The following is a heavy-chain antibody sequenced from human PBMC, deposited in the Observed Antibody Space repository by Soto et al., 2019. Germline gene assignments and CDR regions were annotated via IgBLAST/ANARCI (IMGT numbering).Heavy chain of an antibody. J-gene: IGHJ4*02. V-gene: IGHV3-23*01. CDR1: GFTFAGYA. D-gene: IGHD6-19*01. CDR2: FGGSGIT. Sequence: GGSLRLSCSAAGFTFAGYAMSWVRQAPGKGLEWVSAFGGSGITHYAESVKGGFTISRDNCKNTMYLQMNSLKTEDTAVYYCTTDGATVPQWLYFAYWGRGTLVTVSS. CDR3: TTDGATVPQWLYFAY.